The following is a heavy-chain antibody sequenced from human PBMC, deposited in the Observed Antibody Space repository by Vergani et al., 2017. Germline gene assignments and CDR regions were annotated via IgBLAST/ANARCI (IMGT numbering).Heavy chain of an antibody. D-gene: IGHD5-12*01. V-gene: IGHV3-33*01. CDR3: ARGGSGYDRAYYYMDG. Sequence: QVQLVESGGGVVQPGRSLRLSCAASGFTFSSYGMHWVRQAPGKGLEWVAVIWYDGSNKYYADSVKGRFTISRDNSKNTLDLQRKSLRAEETAVYEGARGGSGYDRAYYYMDGWGKGTTVTV. CDR1: GFTFSSYG. CDR2: IWYDGSNK. J-gene: IGHJ6*03.